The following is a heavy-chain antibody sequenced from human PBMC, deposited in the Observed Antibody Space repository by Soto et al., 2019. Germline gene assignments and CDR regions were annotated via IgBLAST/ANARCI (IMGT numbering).Heavy chain of an antibody. CDR2: LSSDGSNK. J-gene: IGHJ5*02. V-gene: IGHV3-30-3*01. CDR3: ARDRAGNNWFDP. CDR1: GFTFSDYS. D-gene: IGHD3-10*01. Sequence: GSLRLSCAASGFTFSDYSMHWVRQAPGKGLEWVAVLSSDGSNKYYADSAKGRFTISRDNSENMFYLQMNSLRAEDTALYYCARDRAGNNWFDPWGQGTLVTVSS.